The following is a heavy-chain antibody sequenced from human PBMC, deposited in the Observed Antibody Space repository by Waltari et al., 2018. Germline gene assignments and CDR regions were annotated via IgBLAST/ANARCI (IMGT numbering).Heavy chain of an antibody. CDR3: ARSSEYTNSRGYNWFDP. Sequence: QLQLQESGPGLVKPSETLSLTCTVSGGSISSSSYNWGWIRQPPGKGLEWIGSIHYSGSTYYNPSLKSRATISINTSRNQFSLKLSSVTAADTAVYYCARSSEYTNSRGYNWFDPWGQGTLVTVSS. CDR1: GGSISSSSYN. CDR2: IHYSGST. V-gene: IGHV4-39*07. J-gene: IGHJ5*02. D-gene: IGHD6-6*01.